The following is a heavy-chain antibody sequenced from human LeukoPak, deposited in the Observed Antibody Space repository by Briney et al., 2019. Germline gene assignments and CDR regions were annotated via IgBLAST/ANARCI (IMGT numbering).Heavy chain of an antibody. V-gene: IGHV3-30*02. Sequence: GGSLRLSCAASGFTFSSYGMHWVRQAPGKGLEWVAFIRYDGSNKYYADSVKGRFTISRDNSKNTLYLQMNSLRAEDTAVYYCAKDHPNPYGSGKGYFDYWGQGTLVTVSS. CDR1: GFTFSSYG. J-gene: IGHJ4*02. CDR2: IRYDGSNK. CDR3: AKDHPNPYGSGKGYFDY. D-gene: IGHD3-10*01.